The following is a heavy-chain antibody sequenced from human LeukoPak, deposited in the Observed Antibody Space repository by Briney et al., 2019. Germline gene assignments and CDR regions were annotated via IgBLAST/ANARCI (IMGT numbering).Heavy chain of an antibody. D-gene: IGHD3-10*01. Sequence: SETLSLACSVSGVSISSGSNYWGWIRQPPGKTLEWIGSIYSSGSTYYNSSLKSRVIILIDTSKNHFSLTLSSVTAADTAVYYCTRSDGYGLVGVWGQGTMVTVSS. V-gene: IGHV4-39*07. CDR3: TRSDGYGLVGV. CDR1: GVSISSGSNY. J-gene: IGHJ3*01. CDR2: IYSSGST.